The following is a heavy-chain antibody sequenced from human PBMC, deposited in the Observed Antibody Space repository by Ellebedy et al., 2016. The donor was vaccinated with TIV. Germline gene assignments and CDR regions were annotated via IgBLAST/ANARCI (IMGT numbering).Heavy chain of an antibody. Sequence: ASVKVSCKASGGTFSSYAISWVRQAPGQGLEWMGGIIPIFGTANYAQKFQGRVTITADESTSAAYMELSSLRSEDTAVYYCWAGEMATEDYWGQGTLVTVSS. CDR2: IIPIFGTA. V-gene: IGHV1-69*13. J-gene: IGHJ4*02. CDR1: GGTFSSYA. CDR3: WAGEMATEDY. D-gene: IGHD5-24*01.